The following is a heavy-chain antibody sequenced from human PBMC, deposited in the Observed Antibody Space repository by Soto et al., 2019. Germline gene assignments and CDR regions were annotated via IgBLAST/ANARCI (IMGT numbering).Heavy chain of an antibody. CDR2: ISSDGNSQ. CDR1: RFTFSHSG. D-gene: IGHD3-10*01. J-gene: IGHJ4*02. V-gene: IGHV3-30*18. CDR3: AKDTPGTVSR. Sequence: QVQLVESGGGVVQPGRSLRLSCAASRFTFSHSGFHWVRQAPGKGLEWVIFISSDGNSQYYGDSVKGRFTISRDNSRNTLYLQMNSLRPEDTAVYYCAKDTPGTVSRWGQGTLVTVSS.